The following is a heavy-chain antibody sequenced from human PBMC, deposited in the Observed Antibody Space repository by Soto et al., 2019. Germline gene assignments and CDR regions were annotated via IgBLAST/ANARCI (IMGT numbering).Heavy chain of an antibody. D-gene: IGHD4-4*01. CDR3: ARHRNYSLDY. Sequence: VQLVESGGDLVQPGGSLRLSCAASGFSFNTYWMTWVRQAPGRGMEWVANIKPDGSEEYTVDSVKGRFTVSRDNAKNSVYLQMNSLSAEATAVYYCARHRNYSLDYWGQGALVTVSS. CDR2: IKPDGSEE. CDR1: GFSFNTYW. V-gene: IGHV3-7*03. J-gene: IGHJ4*02.